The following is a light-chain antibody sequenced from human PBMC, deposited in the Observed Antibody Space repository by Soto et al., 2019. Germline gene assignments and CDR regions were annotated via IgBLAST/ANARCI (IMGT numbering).Light chain of an antibody. CDR1: QSVLSY. J-gene: IGKJ4*01. CDR3: QQSSNWPLT. CDR2: DAS. V-gene: IGKV3-11*01. Sequence: EVVLTQSPATLCLSPGERATLSCRAGQSVLSYLNWYQQQPGRPPRLLIHDASYRASGVSARFSGSGSGTDFTLTISSLEPEDFGVYFCQQSSNWPLTFGGGTKVDIK.